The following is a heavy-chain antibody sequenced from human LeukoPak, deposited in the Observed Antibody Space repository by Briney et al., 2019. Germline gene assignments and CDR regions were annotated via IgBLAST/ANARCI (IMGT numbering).Heavy chain of an antibody. Sequence: ASVKVSCKASGYTFTGYYMHWVRQAPGQGLEWMGWISPNSGGTNYAQKFQGRVTMTRDTSISTAYMELSGLRSDDTAVYYCARNGDYDSSGYDAFDIWGQGTMVTVSS. CDR2: ISPNSGGT. V-gene: IGHV1-2*02. J-gene: IGHJ3*02. CDR1: GYTFTGYY. CDR3: ARNGDYDSSGYDAFDI. D-gene: IGHD3-22*01.